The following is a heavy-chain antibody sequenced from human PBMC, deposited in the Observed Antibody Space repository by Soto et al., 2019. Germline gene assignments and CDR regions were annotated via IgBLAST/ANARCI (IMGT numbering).Heavy chain of an antibody. CDR2: ILHSGST. D-gene: IGHD2-2*01. CDR3: ATLPAAMYFYGSDV. J-gene: IGHJ6*02. CDR1: GGSVSISTYH. V-gene: IGHV4-39*01. Sequence: SETLSLTCSVSGGSVSISTYHWAWVRQTPGKGLEWLGSILHSGSTYYNPSLKSRLTLSVDTSEDQFSLNLSSVTATDTGVYYCATLPAAMYFYGSDVWGPGTTVTVSS.